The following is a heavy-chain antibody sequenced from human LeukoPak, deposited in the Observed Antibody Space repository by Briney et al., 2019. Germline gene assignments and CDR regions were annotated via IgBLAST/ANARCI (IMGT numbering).Heavy chain of an antibody. Sequence: ASVKVSCKASGYIFTSYGISWVRQAPRQGLEWMGWISAYNGNTNYAQKLQGRVTMTTDTSTSTAYMELRSLTSDDTAVYYCARGSWGDTIGSWGQGTLVTVSS. CDR3: ARGSWGDTIGS. D-gene: IGHD2-21*02. V-gene: IGHV1-18*01. CDR2: ISAYNGNT. CDR1: GYIFTSYG. J-gene: IGHJ4*02.